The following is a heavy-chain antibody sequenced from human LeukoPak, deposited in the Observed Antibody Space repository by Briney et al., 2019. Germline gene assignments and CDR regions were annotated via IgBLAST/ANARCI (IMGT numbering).Heavy chain of an antibody. CDR3: ARDPRSYGNWLDP. CDR2: IIPILGIA. Sequence: ASVKVSCKASGGTFSSYAISWVRQAPGQGLEWMGRIIPILGIANYAQKFQGRVTITADKSTSTAYMELSSLRSEDTAVYYCARDPRSYGNWLDPWGQGTLVTVSS. V-gene: IGHV1-69*04. D-gene: IGHD1-26*01. CDR1: GGTFSSYA. J-gene: IGHJ5*02.